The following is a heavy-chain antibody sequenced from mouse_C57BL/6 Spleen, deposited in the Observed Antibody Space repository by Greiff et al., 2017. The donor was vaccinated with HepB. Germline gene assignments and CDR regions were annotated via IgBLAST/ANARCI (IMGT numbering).Heavy chain of an antibody. CDR3: ARWDY. CDR2: IDPSDSYT. Sequence: QVQLQQPGAELVKPGASVKLSCKASGYTFTSYWMQWVKQRPGQGLEWIGEIDPSDSYTNYNQKFKGKATLTVDKSSSTAYMQLSSLTSEDSAVYYFARWDYWGQGTTLTVSS. J-gene: IGHJ2*01. V-gene: IGHV1-50*01. CDR1: GYTFTSYW.